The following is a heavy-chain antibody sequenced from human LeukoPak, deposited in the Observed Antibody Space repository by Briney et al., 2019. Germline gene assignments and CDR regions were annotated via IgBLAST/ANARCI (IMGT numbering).Heavy chain of an antibody. V-gene: IGHV3-30*04. CDR3: AKDREPAGRKNYYGSGSRESYFDY. CDR1: GFTFSSYA. Sequence: GGSLRLSCAASGFTFSSYAMHWVRQAPGKGLEWVAVISYDGSNKYYADSVKGRFTISRDNSKNTLYLQMNSLRAEDTAVYYCAKDREPAGRKNYYGSGSRESYFDYWGQGTLVTVSS. CDR2: ISYDGSNK. D-gene: IGHD3-10*01. J-gene: IGHJ4*02.